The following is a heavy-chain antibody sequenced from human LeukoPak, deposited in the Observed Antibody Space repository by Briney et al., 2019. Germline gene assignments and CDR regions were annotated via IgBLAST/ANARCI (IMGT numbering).Heavy chain of an antibody. V-gene: IGHV4-38-2*02. J-gene: IGHJ4*02. CDR3: ARVPTVTFFDY. CDR1: GYSISSGYF. CDR2: IYYSRST. Sequence: PSETLSLTCTISGYSISSGYFWVWIRQPPGKGLEWIGSIYYSRSTYYNPSLKSRVTISVDTSKNQFSLKLSSVTAADTAVYYCARVPTVTFFDYWGQGTLVTVSS. D-gene: IGHD4-17*01.